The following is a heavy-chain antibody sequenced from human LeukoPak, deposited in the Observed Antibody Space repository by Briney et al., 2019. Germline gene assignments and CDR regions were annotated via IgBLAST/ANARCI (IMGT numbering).Heavy chain of an antibody. CDR1: GYTFTAYY. D-gene: IGHD2-15*01. V-gene: IGHV1-2*02. J-gene: IGHJ4*02. CDR3: SRDSGYCSGGSCWYFDF. Sequence: ASVTVSYKASGYTFTAYYMHWVRQAPGQGREGMGWINPNSGGTNYAQKFQGRVTMTRDTSMSTAYMELSRLRSDDTAVYYCSRDSGYCSGGSCWYFDFWGQGTLVTVSA. CDR2: INPNSGGT.